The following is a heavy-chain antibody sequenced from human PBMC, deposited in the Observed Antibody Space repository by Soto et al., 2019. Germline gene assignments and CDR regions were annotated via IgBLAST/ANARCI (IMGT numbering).Heavy chain of an antibody. V-gene: IGHV4-59*01. CDR2: ITPGGHT. D-gene: IGHD3-10*01. CDR1: GGSFGNYL. Sequence: QVKLQESGPGLVKPSETLSLTCAVSGGSFGNYLLNWIRQSPEKGLEWIGFITPGGHTHYNPSLKSPVTISVDTPKKQFSLRMTSVTTADTAVYYCARDGGVEGVSTWFDPWGQGTLVTVSS. J-gene: IGHJ5*02. CDR3: ARDGGVEGVSTWFDP.